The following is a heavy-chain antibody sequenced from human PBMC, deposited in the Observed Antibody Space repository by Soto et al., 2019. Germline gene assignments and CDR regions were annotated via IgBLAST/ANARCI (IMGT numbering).Heavy chain of an antibody. J-gene: IGHJ4*02. Sequence: SETLSLTCALYVVSFSAYYWSCIRHPPGKWLEWIGEINHSGGTSYNPSLKSRVTISVDTSKSQFSLKLTSVTAADRAVYYCARGSVGTVDSSGFYDYWGQGTPGTVSS. V-gene: IGHV4-34*01. CDR3: ARGSVGTVDSSGFYDY. CDR1: VVSFSAYY. CDR2: INHSGGT. D-gene: IGHD3-22*01.